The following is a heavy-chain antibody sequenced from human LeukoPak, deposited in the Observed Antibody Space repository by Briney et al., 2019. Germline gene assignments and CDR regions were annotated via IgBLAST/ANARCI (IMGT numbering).Heavy chain of an antibody. CDR1: GFTFSSYW. D-gene: IGHD3-22*01. V-gene: IGHV3-7*01. CDR3: ASSYDSRSPPHY. Sequence: GGSLRLSCAASGFTFSSYWMSWVRQAPGKGLEWVANIKQDGSGKYYVDSVKGRFTISRDNAKNSLYLQMNSLRAEDTAVYYCASSYDSRSPPHYWGQGTLVTVSS. J-gene: IGHJ4*02. CDR2: IKQDGSGK.